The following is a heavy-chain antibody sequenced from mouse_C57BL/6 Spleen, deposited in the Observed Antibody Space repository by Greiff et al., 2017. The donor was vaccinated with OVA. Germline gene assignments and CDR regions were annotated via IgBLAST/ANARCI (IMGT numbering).Heavy chain of an antibody. CDR2: ISDGGSYT. J-gene: IGHJ3*01. Sequence: EVNVVESGGGLVKPGGSLKLSCAASGFTFSSYAMSWVRQTPEKRLEWVATISDGGSYTYYPDNVKGRFTISRDNAKNNLYLQMSHLKSEDTAMYYCARDEEKTGKGFAYWGQGTLVTVSA. CDR3: ARDEEKTGKGFAY. V-gene: IGHV5-4*01. CDR1: GFTFSSYA. D-gene: IGHD4-1*01.